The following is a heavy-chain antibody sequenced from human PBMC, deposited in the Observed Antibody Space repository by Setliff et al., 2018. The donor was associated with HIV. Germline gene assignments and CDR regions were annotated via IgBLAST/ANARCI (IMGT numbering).Heavy chain of an antibody. Sequence: GGSLRLSCAASGFTFSSRWMTWVRQAPGKGLEWVANIKQDGSENYFVDSVKGRFTISRDNTRSSLFLHMDSLTAEDTAVYYCSREALSRDGYSYFDYWGQGTLVTVSS. V-gene: IGHV3-7*01. CDR1: GFTFSSRW. J-gene: IGHJ4*02. D-gene: IGHD5-12*01. CDR2: IKQDGSEN. CDR3: SREALSRDGYSYFDY.